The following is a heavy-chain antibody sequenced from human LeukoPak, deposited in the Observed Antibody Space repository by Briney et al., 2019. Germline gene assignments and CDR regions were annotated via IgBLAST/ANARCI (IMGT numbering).Heavy chain of an antibody. CDR3: GREDIVVVPDAFDI. CDR2: ISSSSSYI. D-gene: IGHD2-15*01. Sequence: GGSLRLSCAASGFTFSSYSMNWVRQAPGKGLEWVSSISSSSSYIYYADSVKGRFTISRDNAKNSLYLQMNSLRAEDTAVYYCGREDIVVVPDAFDIWGQGTMVTVSS. CDR1: GFTFSSYS. J-gene: IGHJ3*02. V-gene: IGHV3-21*01.